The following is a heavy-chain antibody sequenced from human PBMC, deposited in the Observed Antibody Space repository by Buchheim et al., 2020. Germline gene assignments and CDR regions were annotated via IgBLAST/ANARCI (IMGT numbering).Heavy chain of an antibody. J-gene: IGHJ4*02. D-gene: IGHD6-19*01. CDR1: GGSITSDNYY. V-gene: IGHV4-39*01. CDR3: AARSGWFRF. Sequence: QLQLQESGPGLVKPSETLSLTCSVSGGSITSDNYYWAWIRQPPGEGLEWIASMYFGGNTHYNPSLKSRPTISADTSKKQFSLKLTSVTAADTAVYYCAARSGWFRFWGQGTL. CDR2: MYFGGNT.